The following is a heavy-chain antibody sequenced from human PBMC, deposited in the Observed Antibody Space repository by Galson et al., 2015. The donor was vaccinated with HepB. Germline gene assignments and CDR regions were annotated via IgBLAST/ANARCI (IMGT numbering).Heavy chain of an antibody. CDR2: ISYDGSSE. J-gene: IGHJ6*02. V-gene: IGHV3-30*03. CDR1: GFTFNNYA. CDR3: ATDSWRGALRLHYYYGMDV. Sequence: LRLSCAASGFTFNNYAMHWVRQAPGRGLEWVAAISYDGSSEFYANSVRGRFTISRDNSKNTLYLRIDSLRTEDTALYYCATDSWRGALRLHYYYGMDVWGQGTTVTVSS. D-gene: IGHD3-3*01.